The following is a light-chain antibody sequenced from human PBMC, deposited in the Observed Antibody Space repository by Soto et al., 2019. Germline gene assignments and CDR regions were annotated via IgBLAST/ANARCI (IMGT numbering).Light chain of an antibody. CDR1: HGINTF. Sequence: DIQFTQSPSFLSASVGDRVTITCLGRHGINTFLAWFQQKPGQAPNLLISAASTLQSGVPSRFSGSGSETEFTLTITSLQPEDSATYYCQQRNSYPRTFGQGTKVDIK. J-gene: IGKJ2*01. CDR3: QQRNSYPRT. V-gene: IGKV1-9*01. CDR2: AAS.